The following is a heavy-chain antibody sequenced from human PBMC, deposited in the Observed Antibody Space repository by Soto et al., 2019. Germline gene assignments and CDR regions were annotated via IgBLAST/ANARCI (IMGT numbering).Heavy chain of an antibody. D-gene: IGHD2-21*02. V-gene: IGHV3-23*01. CDR1: GFTFSSYA. J-gene: IGHJ6*02. CDR3: AKDKRGDKPYYYYCGING. CDR2: ISGSGGST. Sequence: EGSLRRPCAASGFTFSSYAMSSVRQAPGKVLECVSAISGSGGSTYYVDSVKGRFTISRDNSKNTLYLQMNSLRAEDTALNYFAKDKRGDKPYYYYCGINGWGQLTTVTV.